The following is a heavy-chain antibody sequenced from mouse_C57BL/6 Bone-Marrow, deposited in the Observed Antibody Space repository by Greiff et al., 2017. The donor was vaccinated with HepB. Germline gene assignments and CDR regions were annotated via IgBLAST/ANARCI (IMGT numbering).Heavy chain of an antibody. V-gene: IGHV6-6*01. CDR2: IRNKANNHAT. D-gene: IGHD2-1*01. J-gene: IGHJ2*01. CDR1: GFTFSDAW. CDR3: TRDGNYDY. Sequence: EVKVEESGGGLVQPGGSMKLSCAASGFTFSDAWMDWVRQSPEKGLEWVAKIRNKANNHATYYAESVKGRFTISRDDSKSSVYLQMNSLRAEDTGIYYCTRDGNYDYWGQGTTLTVSS.